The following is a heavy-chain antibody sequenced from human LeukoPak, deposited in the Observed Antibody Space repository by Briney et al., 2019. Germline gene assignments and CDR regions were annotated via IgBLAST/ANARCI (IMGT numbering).Heavy chain of an antibody. CDR2: ISAYNGNT. CDR1: GYTFTIYG. V-gene: IGHV1-18*01. CDR3: AAARSWGVICDY. D-gene: IGHD2-15*01. Sequence: VASVKVSCKTSGYTFTIYGISWVRRAPGQGLEWMGWISAYNGNTNYAQKLQGRVTMTTDTSTSTAYMELRSLRSDDTAVYYCAAARSWGVICDYWGQGTLVTVSS. J-gene: IGHJ4*02.